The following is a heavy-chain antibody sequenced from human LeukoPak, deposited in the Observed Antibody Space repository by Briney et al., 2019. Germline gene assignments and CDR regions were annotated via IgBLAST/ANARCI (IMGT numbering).Heavy chain of an antibody. V-gene: IGHV1-46*01. D-gene: IGHD3-10*01. J-gene: IGHJ5*02. CDR1: GYTFTSYY. CDR2: INPSGGST. CDR3: ARDQYGFGELGNWFDP. Sequence: GASVKVSCKASGYTFTSYYMHWVRQAPGQGLEWMGIINPSGGSTSYAQKFQGRATMTRDMSTSTVYMELSSLRSEDTAVYYCARDQYGFGELGNWFDPWGQGTLVTVSS.